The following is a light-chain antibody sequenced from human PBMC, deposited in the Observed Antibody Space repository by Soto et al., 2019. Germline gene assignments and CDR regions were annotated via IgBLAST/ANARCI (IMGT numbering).Light chain of an antibody. Sequence: QSVLTQPPSVSGAPGQRVTISCSGTSSNIGPGYDVHWYQHVPGTAPKVLIYDNYNRPAGVPDRFSGSRSGTSASLAITGLQAEDEGDYYCQSYDSSLTVVVFGGGTKLTVL. V-gene: IGLV1-40*01. CDR3: QSYDSSLTVVV. CDR1: SSNIGPGYD. CDR2: DNY. J-gene: IGLJ2*01.